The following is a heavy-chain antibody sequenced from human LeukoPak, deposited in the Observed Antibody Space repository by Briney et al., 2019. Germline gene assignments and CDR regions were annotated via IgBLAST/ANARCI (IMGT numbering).Heavy chain of an antibody. CDR3: ARARNYYDNSGYYYEGDAFDI. V-gene: IGHV4-61*05. CDR2: IFYSGST. CDR1: GGSISSSSYY. J-gene: IGHJ3*02. Sequence: SETLSLTCTVSGGSISSSSYYWGWIRQPPGTGLEWIGYIFYSGSTNDNPSLKSRVTISVDTSKNQFSLRLSSVTAADTAVYYCARARNYYDNSGYYYEGDAFDIWGQGTMVTVSS. D-gene: IGHD3-22*01.